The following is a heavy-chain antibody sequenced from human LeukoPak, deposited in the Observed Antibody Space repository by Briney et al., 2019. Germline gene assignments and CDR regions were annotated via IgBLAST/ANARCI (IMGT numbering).Heavy chain of an antibody. D-gene: IGHD1-1*01. CDR1: GGSVSSGSYY. CDR3: AANEGSDLDY. J-gene: IGHJ4*02. V-gene: IGHV4-61*01. CDR2: IYYSGST. Sequence: KPSETLSLTCTVSGGSVSSGSYYWSWIRQPPEKGLEWIGYIYYSGSTNYNPSLKSRVTISVDTSKNQFSLKLSSVTAADTAVYYCAANEGSDLDYWGQGTLVTVSS.